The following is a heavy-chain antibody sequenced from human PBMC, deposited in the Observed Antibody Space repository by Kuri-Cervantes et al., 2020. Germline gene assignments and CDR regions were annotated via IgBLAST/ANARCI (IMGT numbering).Heavy chain of an antibody. V-gene: IGHV4-39*07. J-gene: IGHJ4*02. CDR3: ARGRSPRLWFGELLYELHTYYFDY. Sequence: SETLSLTCTVSGGSISSSSYYWGWIRQPPGKGLEWIGEINHSGSTNYNPSLKSRVTISVDTSKNQFSLKLSSVTAADTAVYYCARGRSPRLWFGELLYELHTYYFDYWGQGTLVTVSS. CDR2: INHSGST. D-gene: IGHD3-10*01. CDR1: GGSISSSSYY.